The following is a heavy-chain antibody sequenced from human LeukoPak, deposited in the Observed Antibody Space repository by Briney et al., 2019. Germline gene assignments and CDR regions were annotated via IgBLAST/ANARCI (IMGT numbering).Heavy chain of an antibody. Sequence: PGGSLRLSCAASGFTFSSYAMSWVRQAPGKGLEWVSVFSGSGGSTYYADSVKGRFTITRDNSKNTLYLQMNSLRAEDRAVYYCAKGLVVGTSYFDDWGQGTLVTVSS. J-gene: IGHJ4*02. CDR1: GFTFSSYA. V-gene: IGHV3-23*01. D-gene: IGHD1-1*01. CDR2: FSGSGGST. CDR3: AKGLVVGTSYFDD.